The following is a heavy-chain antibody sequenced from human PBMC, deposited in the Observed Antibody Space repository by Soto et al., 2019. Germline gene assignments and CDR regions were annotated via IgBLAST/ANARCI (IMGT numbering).Heavy chain of an antibody. J-gene: IGHJ4*02. D-gene: IGHD2-8*01. V-gene: IGHV3-33*08. CDR3: VGDQDVHAPMVHGNY. Sequence: HPGGSLRLSCAASGGNFNAAWMDWVRQVPGKGLEWVAVIWYDGSNKYYADSVKGRFTISRDNAKNSVYLQMNSLRDEDTAVYYCVGDQDVHAPMVHGNYWGRGTRVTVSS. CDR2: IWYDGSNK. CDR1: GGNFNAAW.